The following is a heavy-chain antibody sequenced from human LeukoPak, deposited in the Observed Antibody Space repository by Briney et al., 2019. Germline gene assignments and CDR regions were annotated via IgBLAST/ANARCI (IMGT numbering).Heavy chain of an antibody. D-gene: IGHD6-13*01. CDR3: ARGLGSMAAAGNNWFDP. Sequence: GRSLRLSCAASGFTFSSYGMHWVRQAPGKGLEWVVVIWYDGSNKYYADSVKGRFTISRDNSKNTLYLQMNSLRAEDTAVYYCARGLGSMAAAGNNWFDPWGQGTLVTVSS. CDR2: IWYDGSNK. J-gene: IGHJ5*02. V-gene: IGHV3-33*01. CDR1: GFTFSSYG.